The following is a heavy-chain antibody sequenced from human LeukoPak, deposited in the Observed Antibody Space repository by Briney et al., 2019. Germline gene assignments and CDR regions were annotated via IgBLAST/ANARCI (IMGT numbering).Heavy chain of an antibody. Sequence: PSQTLSLTCAVYGGSFSGYYWSWIRQPPGKGLEWIGEINHSGSTNYNPPLKSRVTISVDTSKNQFSLKLSSVTAADTAVYYCAKGLGFDPWGQGTLVTVSS. CDR3: AKGLGFDP. J-gene: IGHJ5*02. CDR2: INHSGST. CDR1: GGSFSGYY. V-gene: IGHV4-34*01.